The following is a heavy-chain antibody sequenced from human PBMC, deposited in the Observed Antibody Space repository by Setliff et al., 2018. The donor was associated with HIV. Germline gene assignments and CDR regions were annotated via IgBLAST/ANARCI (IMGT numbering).Heavy chain of an antibody. CDR3: AGGKGNSGTYRFLFGSPNEIDAFEI. CDR1: GYTFTSSD. Sequence: ASVKVSCKASGYTFTSSDLNWVRQATGQGLEWMGWMNPHSGNTGYAQNFQGRVTMTRDTSISTDYMELSRLTSDDTAVYYCAGGKGNSGTYRFLFGSPNEIDAFEIWGLGTMVTVSS. V-gene: IGHV1-8*01. J-gene: IGHJ3*02. CDR2: MNPHSGNT. D-gene: IGHD3-10*01.